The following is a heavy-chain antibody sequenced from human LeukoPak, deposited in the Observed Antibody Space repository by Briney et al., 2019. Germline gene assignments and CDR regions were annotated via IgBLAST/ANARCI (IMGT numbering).Heavy chain of an antibody. J-gene: IGHJ4*02. CDR1: GFTFSSYE. CDR3: ARLGSGWYFSI. V-gene: IGHV3-48*03. D-gene: IGHD6-19*01. Sequence: GGSLRLSCAASGFTFSSYEMNWVRQAPGKGLEWVSYISSSGSTIYYADSVKGRFTISRDNAKNSLYLQMNSLRAEDTAIYYCARLGSGWYFSIWGQGTLVTVSS. CDR2: ISSSGSTI.